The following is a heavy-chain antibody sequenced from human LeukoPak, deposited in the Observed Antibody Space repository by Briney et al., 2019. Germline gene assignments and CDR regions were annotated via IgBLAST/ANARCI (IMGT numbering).Heavy chain of an antibody. CDR2: IYYSGST. J-gene: IGHJ5*02. V-gene: IGHV4-59*12. D-gene: IGHD2-15*01. Sequence: SETLSFTCTVSGGSMSPYHWGWIRQPPGKGLEWTGYIYYSGSTNYNPSLNSRVTISVDTSKNQFSLRLSSVTAADTAVYYCARGFHYCSGGSCYLGRYNWFDPWGQGTLVTVSS. CDR1: GGSMSPYH. CDR3: ARGFHYCSGGSCYLGRYNWFDP.